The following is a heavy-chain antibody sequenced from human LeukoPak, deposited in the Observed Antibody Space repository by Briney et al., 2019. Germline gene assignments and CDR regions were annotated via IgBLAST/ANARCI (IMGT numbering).Heavy chain of an antibody. J-gene: IGHJ4*02. Sequence: ASVKVSCKASGGTFSSYAISWVRQAPGQGLEWMGGIIPIFGTANYAQKFQGRATITADESTSTAYMELSSLRSEDTAVYYCARGPLYCSGGSCYSISTYFDYWGQGTLVTVSS. CDR3: ARGPLYCSGGSCYSISTYFDY. D-gene: IGHD2-15*01. CDR1: GGTFSSYA. V-gene: IGHV1-69*13. CDR2: IIPIFGTA.